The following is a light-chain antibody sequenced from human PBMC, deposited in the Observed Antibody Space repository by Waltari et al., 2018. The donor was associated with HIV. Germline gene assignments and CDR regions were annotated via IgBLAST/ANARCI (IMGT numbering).Light chain of an antibody. CDR3: QSYDNSLGVV. J-gene: IGLJ2*01. CDR1: RPNIRAPYD. CDR2: GST. Sequence: QSVLTQPPSVSGAPGQRVTISCTGGRPNIRAPYDVHWYQQFPGTAPKLLIYGSTNRPAGVPDRFSGSKSGTSASLAITGLQAEDEADYYCQSYDNSLGVVFGGGTKLTVL. V-gene: IGLV1-40*01.